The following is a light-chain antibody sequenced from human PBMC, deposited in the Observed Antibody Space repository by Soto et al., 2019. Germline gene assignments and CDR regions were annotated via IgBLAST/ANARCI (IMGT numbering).Light chain of an antibody. CDR3: QSYDSSLSGWV. CDR1: SSNIGAGYD. V-gene: IGLV1-40*01. J-gene: IGLJ1*01. CDR2: GNS. Sequence: QSVLTHPPSGSGAPGQRVTISCPGSSSNIGAGYDVHWYQQLPGTAPKLLIYGNSNRPSGVPDRFSGSKSGTSASLAITGLQAEDEADYYCQSYDSSLSGWVFGTGTKVTVL.